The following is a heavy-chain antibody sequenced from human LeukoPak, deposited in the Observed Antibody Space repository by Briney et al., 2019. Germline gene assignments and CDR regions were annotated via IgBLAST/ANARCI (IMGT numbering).Heavy chain of an antibody. Sequence: GGSLRLSCAASGFTFSSYAMSWVRQAPGKGLEWVSGISGSGGSTYYADSVKGRVTISRDISTNTLSLQMNSLRAEDTAVYYCAKVPHYYYYDSSGFPFLDYWGQGTLVTVSS. V-gene: IGHV3-23*01. CDR3: AKVPHYYYYDSSGFPFLDY. CDR2: ISGSGGST. D-gene: IGHD3-22*01. CDR1: GFTFSSYA. J-gene: IGHJ4*02.